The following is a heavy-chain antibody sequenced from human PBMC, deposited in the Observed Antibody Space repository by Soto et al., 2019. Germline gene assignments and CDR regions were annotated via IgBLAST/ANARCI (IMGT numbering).Heavy chain of an antibody. CDR1: GYIFTEYH. CDR2: INTNNGGA. V-gene: IGHV1-2*02. CDR3: AKERGSNSLHPSYNWFDT. Sequence: QVQLVQSGAEVKKPGASVKVSCKASGYIFTEYHIHWVRQAPGQGLEFMGWINTNNGGAGSAQQFQGRVTVTRATSINTVYLELSNLRSDDTAVYFCAKERGSNSLHPSYNWFDTWGQGTLITVS. J-gene: IGHJ5*02. D-gene: IGHD6-13*01.